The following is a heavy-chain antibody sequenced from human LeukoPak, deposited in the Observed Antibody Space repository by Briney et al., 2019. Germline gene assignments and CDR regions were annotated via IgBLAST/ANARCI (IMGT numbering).Heavy chain of an antibody. V-gene: IGHV3-21*01. CDR2: ISSSSSYI. CDR1: GFTFSSYS. D-gene: IGHD5-18*01. CDR3: ARDQADTAMVPPYFDY. J-gene: IGHJ4*02. Sequence: GGSLRLSCAASGFTFSSYSMNWVRQAPGKGLEWVSSISSSSSYIYYADSVKGRFTISRDNAKNSLYLQMNSLRAEDTAVYYCARDQADTAMVPPYFDYWGQGTLVTVPS.